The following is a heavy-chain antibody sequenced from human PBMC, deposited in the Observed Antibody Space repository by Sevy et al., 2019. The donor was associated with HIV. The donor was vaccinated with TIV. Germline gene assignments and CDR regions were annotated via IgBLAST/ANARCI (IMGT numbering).Heavy chain of an antibody. CDR3: ARVGGDYYDSSGYYRNWFDP. CDR2: IIPILGTA. V-gene: IGHV1-69*13. CDR1: GGTFSSYA. Sequence: ASVKVSCKASGGTFSSYAISWVRQAPGQGLEWMGGIIPILGTANYAQKFQGRVTITAEESTSTAYMELSSLRSEDTAVYYCARVGGDYYDSSGYYRNWFDPWVQGTLVTVSS. J-gene: IGHJ5*02. D-gene: IGHD3-22*01.